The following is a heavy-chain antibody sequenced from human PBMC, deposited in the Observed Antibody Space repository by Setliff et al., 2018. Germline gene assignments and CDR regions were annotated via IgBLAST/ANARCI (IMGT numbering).Heavy chain of an antibody. CDR3: MRLVRFCSRTVCQRTSGDEA. CDR1: GYTFSNYG. V-gene: IGHV1-18*04. D-gene: IGHD3-3*01. CDR2: ISAYSGNT. J-gene: IGHJ5*02. Sequence: ASVKVSCKASGYTFSNYGTTWVRQAPGQGLEWMGWISAYSGNTKYALTLQGRVTMTTDPSTTTAYLELRSLTSDDTAVYYCMRLVRFCSRTVCQRTSGDEAWGQGTLVTVSS.